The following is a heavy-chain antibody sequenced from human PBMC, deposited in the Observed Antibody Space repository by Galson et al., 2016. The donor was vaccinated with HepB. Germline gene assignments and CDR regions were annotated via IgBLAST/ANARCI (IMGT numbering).Heavy chain of an antibody. V-gene: IGHV1-18*01. J-gene: IGHJ4*02. Sequence: SVKVSCKASGYTFTSRGISWVRQAPGQGLEWMGCISAYDGHTNYGQKLQDRLTMTTDTSTSTAYMVLRSLRSDDTAVYYCARDQAPLPGDYWGQGTLGTVSS. CDR3: ARDQAPLPGDY. CDR2: ISAYDGHT. D-gene: IGHD2-15*01. CDR1: GYTFTSRG.